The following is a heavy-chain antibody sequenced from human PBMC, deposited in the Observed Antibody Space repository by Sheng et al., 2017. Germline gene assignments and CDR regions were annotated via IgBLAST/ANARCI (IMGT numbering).Heavy chain of an antibody. J-gene: IGHJ6*03. CDR3: ARDVGATGYYYYMDV. D-gene: IGHD1-26*01. V-gene: IGHV3-30-3*01. Sequence: QVQLVESGGGVVQPGRSLRLSCAAYGFNFGSNAMHWVRQAPGKGLEWVAVISYDGDSKNNADSVKGRFTISRDNSKNTLYLQMNSLRTEDTAVYYCARDVGATGYYYYMDVWGKGTTVTVSS. CDR1: GFNFGSNA. CDR2: ISYDGDSK.